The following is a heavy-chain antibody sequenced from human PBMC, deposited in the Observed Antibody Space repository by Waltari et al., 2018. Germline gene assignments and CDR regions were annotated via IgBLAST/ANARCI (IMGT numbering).Heavy chain of an antibody. D-gene: IGHD6-13*01. V-gene: IGHV4-31*03. J-gene: IGHJ1*01. CDR3: ARGSSSSWYFQH. Sequence: QVQLQESGPGLVKPSQTLSLTCTVSGGSISSGGYYWIWPRQHPGKGLEWIGYIYHSGSTYYNPSLKSRVTISVDRSKNQFSLKLSSVTAADTAVYYCARGSSSSWYFQHWGQGTLVTVSS. CDR2: IYHSGST. CDR1: GGSISSGGYY.